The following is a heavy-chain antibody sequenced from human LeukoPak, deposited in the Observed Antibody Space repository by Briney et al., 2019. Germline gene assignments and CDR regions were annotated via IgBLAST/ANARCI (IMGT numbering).Heavy chain of an antibody. CDR2: IYYSGST. V-gene: IGHV4-59*12. D-gene: IGHD6-19*01. J-gene: IGHJ4*02. CDR3: ARVKYSSGWTQFDY. Sequence: SETLSLTCTVSGGSISSYYWSWIRQPPGKGLEWIGYIYYSGSTNYNPSLKSRVTISVDTSKNQFSLKLSSVTAADTAVYYCARVKYSSGWTQFDYWGQGTLVTVSS. CDR1: GGSISSYY.